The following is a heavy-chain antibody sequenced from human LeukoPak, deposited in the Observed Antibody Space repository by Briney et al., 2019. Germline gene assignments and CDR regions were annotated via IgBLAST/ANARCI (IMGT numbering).Heavy chain of an antibody. CDR2: ISSSGSTI. V-gene: IGHV3-48*03. CDR3: ARDRLYDSSGYYPDY. Sequence: GGSLRLSCAASGFTFSSYEMNWVRQAPGKGLEWVSYISSSGSTIYYADSVKGRFTISRDNAKNSLYLQMNSLRAEDTAVYYCARDRLYDSSGYYPDYWGQGTLVTVSS. CDR1: GFTFSSYE. D-gene: IGHD3-22*01. J-gene: IGHJ4*02.